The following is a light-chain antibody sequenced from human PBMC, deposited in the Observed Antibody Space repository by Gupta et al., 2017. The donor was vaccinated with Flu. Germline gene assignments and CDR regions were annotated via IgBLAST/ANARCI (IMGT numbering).Light chain of an antibody. V-gene: IGKV3-20*01. CDR1: QSISSSF. CDR3: QQYGTSPWP. Sequence: DIVLTQSPDTLSLSPGETATLSCRASQSISSSFLGWYQQKPGQPPRLLIFGASRRATGIPDRFSGSGSGTDFTLTISGLEPEDCAVYFCQQYGTSPWPFGQGTKVEIK. J-gene: IGKJ1*01. CDR2: GAS.